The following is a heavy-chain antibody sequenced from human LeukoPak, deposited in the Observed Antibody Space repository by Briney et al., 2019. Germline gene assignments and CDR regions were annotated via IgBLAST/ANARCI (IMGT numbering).Heavy chain of an antibody. Sequence: SVKVSCKASGYTFTSYDLSWVRQAPGQGLEWMGWISTNNGNTNYARKLQGRVTMTTDTSTSTAYMELRSLRSDDTAVYHCARGGYTSGYDYWGQGTLVTVSS. V-gene: IGHV1-18*01. CDR2: ISTNNGNT. D-gene: IGHD5-18*01. J-gene: IGHJ4*02. CDR3: ARGGYTSGYDY. CDR1: GYTFTSYD.